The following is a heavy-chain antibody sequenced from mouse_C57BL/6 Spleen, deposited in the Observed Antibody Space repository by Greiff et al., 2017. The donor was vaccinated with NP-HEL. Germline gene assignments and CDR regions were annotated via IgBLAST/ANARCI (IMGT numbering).Heavy chain of an antibody. J-gene: IGHJ4*01. V-gene: IGHV1-55*01. D-gene: IGHD1-1*01. CDR3: ARCITTVVAPYYAMDY. Sequence: QVQLQQPGAELVKPGASVKMSCKASGYTFTSYWITWVKQRPGQGLEWIGDIYPGSGSTNYNEKFKSKATLTVDTSSSTAYMQLSSLTSEDSAVYYWARCITTVVAPYYAMDYWSQGTSVTVSS. CDR2: IYPGSGST. CDR1: GYTFTSYW.